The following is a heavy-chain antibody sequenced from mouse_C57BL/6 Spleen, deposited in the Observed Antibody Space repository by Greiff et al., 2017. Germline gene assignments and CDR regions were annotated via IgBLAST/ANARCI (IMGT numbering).Heavy chain of an antibody. Sequence: EVKLMESGGGLVQPGGSMKLSCVASGFTFSNYWMNWVRQSPEKGLEWVAQIRLKSDNYATHYAESVKGRFTISRDDSKSSVYLQMNNLRAEDTGIYYCIKTAQAIFDYWGQGTTLTVSS. CDR3: IKTAQAIFDY. J-gene: IGHJ2*01. CDR1: GFTFSNYW. V-gene: IGHV6-3*01. D-gene: IGHD3-2*02. CDR2: IRLKSDNYAT.